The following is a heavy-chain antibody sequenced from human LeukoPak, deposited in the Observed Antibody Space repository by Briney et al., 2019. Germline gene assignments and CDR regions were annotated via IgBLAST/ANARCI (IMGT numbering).Heavy chain of an antibody. V-gene: IGHV1-46*01. CDR2: INPSGGST. CDR1: GYTFTSYY. Sequence: GASVKVSRKASGYTFTSYYMHWVRQAPGQGLEWMGIINPSGGSTSYAQKFQGRVTMTRDTSTSTVYMELSSLRSEDTAVYYCARASYDFWSGYSRSWYFDLWGRGTLVTVSS. D-gene: IGHD3-3*01. CDR3: ARASYDFWSGYSRSWYFDL. J-gene: IGHJ2*01.